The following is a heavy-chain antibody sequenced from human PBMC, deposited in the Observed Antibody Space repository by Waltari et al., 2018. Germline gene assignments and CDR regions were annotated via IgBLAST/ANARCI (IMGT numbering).Heavy chain of an antibody. CDR2: ISWDGGST. CDR1: GFTFDDYT. J-gene: IGHJ4*02. Sequence: EVQLVESGGVVVQPGGSLRLSCAASGFTFDDYTIHWVRQAPGKGLEWVSLISWDGGSTYYADSVKGRFTISRDNSKNSLYLQMNSLRTEDTALYYCAKDAYGPKDYWGQGTLVTVSS. D-gene: IGHD4-17*01. V-gene: IGHV3-43*01. CDR3: AKDAYGPKDY.